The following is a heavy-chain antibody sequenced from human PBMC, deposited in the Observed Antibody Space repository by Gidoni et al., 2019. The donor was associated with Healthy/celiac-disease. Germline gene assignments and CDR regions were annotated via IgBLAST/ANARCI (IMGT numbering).Heavy chain of an antibody. D-gene: IGHD6-19*01. Sequence: EVQLVESGGGLVKPGGSLGLSCAASGFTFSSYSMNWVRQAPGKGLEWVSSISSSSSYIYYADSVKGRFTISRDNAKNSLYLQMNSLRAEDTAVYYCARVSGWRYFDYWGQGTLVTVSS. CDR2: ISSSSSYI. CDR3: ARVSGWRYFDY. J-gene: IGHJ4*02. CDR1: GFTFSSYS. V-gene: IGHV3-21*01.